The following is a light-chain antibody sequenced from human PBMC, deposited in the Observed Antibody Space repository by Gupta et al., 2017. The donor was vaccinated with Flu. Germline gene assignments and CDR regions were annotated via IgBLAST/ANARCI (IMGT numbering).Light chain of an antibody. CDR2: AAS. CDR3: QQSYITHT. CDR1: QSISSY. V-gene: IGKV1-39*01. Sequence: DIQMTQSPSSLSASVEDRVTIACRASQSISSYLNWYQQKPGKAPKLLIYAASNLQSGVPSRFSGSGSGTYFTLTISRLQPEDSATYVCQQSYITHTFGQGTKVEIK. J-gene: IGKJ1*01.